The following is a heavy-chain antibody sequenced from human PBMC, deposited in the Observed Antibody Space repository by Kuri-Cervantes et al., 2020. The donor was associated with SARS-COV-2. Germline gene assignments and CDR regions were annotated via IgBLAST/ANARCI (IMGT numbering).Heavy chain of an antibody. Sequence: ESLKISCTVSGGSISSYYWSWIRQPPGKGLEWIGYIYYSGSTNYNPSLKSRVTISVDTSKNQFSLKLSSVTAADTAVYYCARVSGELGYCSSTSCYEPIYYYGMDVWSQGTTVTVSS. J-gene: IGHJ6*02. CDR1: GGSISSYY. CDR3: ARVSGELGYCSSTSCYEPIYYYGMDV. CDR2: IYYSGST. V-gene: IGHV4-59*01. D-gene: IGHD2-2*01.